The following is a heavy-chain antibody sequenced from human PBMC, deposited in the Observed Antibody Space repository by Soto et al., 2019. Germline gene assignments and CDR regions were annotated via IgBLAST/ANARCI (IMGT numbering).Heavy chain of an antibody. J-gene: IGHJ4*02. CDR1: GYTFSNYH. V-gene: IGHV1-46*01. D-gene: IGHD3-10*01. CDR2: IIPTGGAT. CDR3: AREYFFGCWSYSL. Sequence: ASVKVSCKASGYTFSNYHMNCVRQAPGQGLEWMAIIIPTGGATAYAQKFQDRLAVTRDKSASTPYMQLTSLTSEDTAGYYCAREYFFGCWSYSLWGQGTLVTVSS.